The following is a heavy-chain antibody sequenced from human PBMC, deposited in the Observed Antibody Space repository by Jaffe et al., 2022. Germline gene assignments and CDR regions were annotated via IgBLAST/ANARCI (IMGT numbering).Heavy chain of an antibody. CDR3: ARDLPSGSTNDAFDI. Sequence: QVQLQESGPGLVKPSETLSLTCAVSGYSISSGYYWGWVRQPPGKGLEWVASIYHTGSKYYNPSLKSRVSISVDTSKNHFSLKLSSVTAADTAIYYCARDLPSGSTNDAFDIWGQGTMVTVSS. D-gene: IGHD3-10*01. J-gene: IGHJ3*02. V-gene: IGHV4-38-2*02. CDR2: IYHTGSK. CDR1: GYSISSGYY.